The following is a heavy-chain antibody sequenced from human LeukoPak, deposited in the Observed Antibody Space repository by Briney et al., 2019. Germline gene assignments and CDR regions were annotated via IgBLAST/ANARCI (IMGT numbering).Heavy chain of an antibody. CDR2: ISAYNGNT. CDR1: GGTFSSYA. D-gene: IGHD1-14*01. V-gene: IGHV1-18*01. Sequence: AGGSLRLSCAASGGTFSSYAISWVRQAPGQGLEWMGWISAYNGNTNYAQKLQGRVTMTTDTSTSTAYMELRSLRSDDTAVYYCARAPPPKPHYMDVWGKGTTVTVSS. CDR3: ARAPPPKPHYMDV. J-gene: IGHJ6*03.